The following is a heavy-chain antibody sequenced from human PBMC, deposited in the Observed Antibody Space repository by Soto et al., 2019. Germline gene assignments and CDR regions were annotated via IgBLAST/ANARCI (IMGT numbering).Heavy chain of an antibody. Sequence: GGSLRLSCAASGFTFSSYAMRWVRQAPGKGLEWVSAISGSGGSTYYADSVKGRFTISRDNSKNTLYLQMNNLKTEDTALYYCVSEFYGGFDRCGQGALVPVSS. CDR1: GFTFSSYA. CDR2: ISGSGGST. D-gene: IGHD4-17*01. CDR3: VSEFYGGFDR. V-gene: IGHV3-23*01. J-gene: IGHJ5*02.